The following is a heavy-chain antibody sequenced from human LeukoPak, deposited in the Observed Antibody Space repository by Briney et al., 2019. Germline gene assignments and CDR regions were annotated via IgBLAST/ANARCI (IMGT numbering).Heavy chain of an antibody. V-gene: IGHV3-23*01. J-gene: IGHJ4*02. Sequence: PGGSLRLSCAASGFTFSSYAMSWFRQAPGKGLEWVSAISGSGDSTYYADSVKGRFTISRDNSKNTLYLQMNSLRAEDTAVYYCARWSEGSSSWPRDFDYWGQGTLVTVSS. CDR1: GFTFSSYA. CDR2: ISGSGDST. D-gene: IGHD6-13*01. CDR3: ARWSEGSSSWPRDFDY.